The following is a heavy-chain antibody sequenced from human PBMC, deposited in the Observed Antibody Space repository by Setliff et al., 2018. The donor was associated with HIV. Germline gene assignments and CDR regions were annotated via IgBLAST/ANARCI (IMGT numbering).Heavy chain of an antibody. CDR3: ARSIHGGGSEPFDT. V-gene: IGHV4-4*07. J-gene: IGHJ5*02. CDR2: IYTSGST. Sequence: SETLSLTCTVSGGSISSYYWSWIRQPAGKGLEWIGRIYTSGSTNYNPSLEDRVTMSVDTSNNQFSLSLRSVTAADTAIYYCARSIHGGGSEPFDTWGQGILVTVSS. CDR1: GGSISSYY. D-gene: IGHD3-10*01.